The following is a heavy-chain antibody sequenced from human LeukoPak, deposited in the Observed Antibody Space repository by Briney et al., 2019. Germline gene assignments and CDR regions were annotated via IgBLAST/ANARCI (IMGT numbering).Heavy chain of an antibody. CDR2: IYYRGST. J-gene: IGHJ6*02. V-gene: IGHV4-59*08. CDR1: GDSISHSY. D-gene: IGHD3-10*01. CDR3: ARRVTLIRGIYYSGMGV. Sequence: SETLSLTCTVSGDSISHSYWNWIRQSPGKGLEWIGCIYYRGSTDYNPSLRSRVTISVDTSKDSFSLRLTSVTAADSAVYYCARRVTLIRGIYYSGMGVWGQGTTVTVSS.